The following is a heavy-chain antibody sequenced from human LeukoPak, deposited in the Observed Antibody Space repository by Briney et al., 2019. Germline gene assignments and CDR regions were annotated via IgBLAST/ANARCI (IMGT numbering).Heavy chain of an antibody. CDR1: GFTFSSHA. Sequence: GGSLRLSCAVSGFTFSSHAMTWVRQAPGKGLEWVSGISISGDITYYAGSVQGRFIIFRDNSKNTVYLQMYCLTVEDTAVYYCANEEVPNDYWGQGTLVTVSS. V-gene: IGHV3-23*01. CDR2: ISISGDIT. J-gene: IGHJ4*02. CDR3: ANEEVPNDY. D-gene: IGHD4/OR15-4a*01.